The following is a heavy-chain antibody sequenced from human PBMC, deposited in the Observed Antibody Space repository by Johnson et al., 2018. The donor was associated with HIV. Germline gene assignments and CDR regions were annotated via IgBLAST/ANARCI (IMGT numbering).Heavy chain of an antibody. Sequence: VQLVESGGGLVQPGGSLRLSCAASGFTFSTYDMHWVRQTTGKRLEWVSAIGTAGDTYYPGSVEGRFTISRENAKNSLYLQMNSLRAEDTAVCYCARVLRITQAFDIWGQGTMVIVSS. D-gene: IGHD3-10*01. V-gene: IGHV3-13*01. CDR1: GFTFSTYD. CDR2: IGTAGDT. CDR3: ARVLRITQAFDI. J-gene: IGHJ3*02.